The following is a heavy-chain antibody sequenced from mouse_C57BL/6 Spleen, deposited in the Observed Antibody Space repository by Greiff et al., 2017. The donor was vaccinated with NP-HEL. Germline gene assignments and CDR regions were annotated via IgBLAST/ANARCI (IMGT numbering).Heavy chain of an antibody. D-gene: IGHD3-2*02. CDR3: ASWDSSGYEGFAY. J-gene: IGHJ3*01. CDR2: IDPSDSET. CDR1: GYTFTSYW. V-gene: IGHV1-52*01. Sequence: QVQLQQPGAELVRPGSSVKLSCKASGYTFTSYWMHWVKQRPIQGLEWIGNIDPSDSETHYNQKFKDKATLTVDKSSSTAYMQLSSLTSEDSAVYYCASWDSSGYEGFAYWGQGTLVTVSA.